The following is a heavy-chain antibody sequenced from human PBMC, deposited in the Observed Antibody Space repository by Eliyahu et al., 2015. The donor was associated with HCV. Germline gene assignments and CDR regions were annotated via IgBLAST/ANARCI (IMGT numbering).Heavy chain of an antibody. D-gene: IGHD4-17*01. J-gene: IGHJ4*02. CDR3: ATASVPFD. CDR2: IKDDGSEK. V-gene: IGHV3-7*01. Sequence: EVHLVESGGGLVQPGGSLRLSCAGSGFTFRGYWXTWVRQGPGKGLEWVATIKDDGSEKNYVDSVKGRFTTSRDNSKTSVFLQMDSLRPDDTAVYYCATASVPFDWGQGTLVTVSS. CDR1: GFTFRGYW.